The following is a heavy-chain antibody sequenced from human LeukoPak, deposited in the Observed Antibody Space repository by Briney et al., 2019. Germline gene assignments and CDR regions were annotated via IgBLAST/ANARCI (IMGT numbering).Heavy chain of an antibody. V-gene: IGHV3-21*06. CDR1: GFAFSHYS. J-gene: IGHJ4*02. CDR2: ISPNSNYI. CDR3: AKDRWAARPGVFDY. D-gene: IGHD6-6*01. Sequence: GGSLRLSCAASGFAFSHYSMNWVRQAPGKGLEWVSSISPNSNYIYHGDSVKGRFTISRDNAENFLYLQMNSLRAEDTAVYYCAKDRWAARPGVFDYWGQGTLVTASS.